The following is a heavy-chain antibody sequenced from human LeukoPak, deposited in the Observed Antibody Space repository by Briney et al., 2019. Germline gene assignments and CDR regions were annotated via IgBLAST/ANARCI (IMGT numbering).Heavy chain of an antibody. J-gene: IGHJ4*02. V-gene: IGHV3-21*01. CDR1: GFTFSSYS. CDR2: ISSSSSYI. Sequence: GGALRLSCAASGFTFSSYSMNWVRQAPGKGLEWVSSISSSSSYIYYADSVKGRFTISIDNAKNSLYLQMNSLRAEDTAVYYCARDYSGAGDYYFDYWGQGTLVTVSS. CDR3: ARDYSGAGDYYFDY. D-gene: IGHD3-10*01.